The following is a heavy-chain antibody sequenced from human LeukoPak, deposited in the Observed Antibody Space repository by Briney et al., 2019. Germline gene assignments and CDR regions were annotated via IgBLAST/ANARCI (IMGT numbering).Heavy chain of an antibody. D-gene: IGHD6-19*01. J-gene: IGHJ4*02. V-gene: IGHV3-11*01. CDR3: AKDTGGRIAVAGIFPNDY. CDR1: GFTFSDYY. CDR2: ISSSGSTI. Sequence: PGGSLRLSCAASGFTFSDYYMSWIRQAPGKGLEWVSYISSSGSTIYYADSVKGRFTISRDNAKNSLYLQMNSLRAEDTAVYYCAKDTGGRIAVAGIFPNDYWGQGTLVTVSS.